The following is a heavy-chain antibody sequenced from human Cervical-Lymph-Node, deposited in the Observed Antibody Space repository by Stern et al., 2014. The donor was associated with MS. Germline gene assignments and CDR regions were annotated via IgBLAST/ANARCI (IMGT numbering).Heavy chain of an antibody. V-gene: IGHV2-5*02. D-gene: IGHD4-11*01. CDR3: AHRHYSGWFDP. Sequence: QVTLKESGPTLVKPTQTLTLTCTFSGFSLRTSGVAVGWIRQPPGKALEWLALIYWDDDKRYSASLKNRLTITKDTTKNQVVLTMTNMDPVDTATYYCAHRHYSGWFDPWGQGTLVTVSS. CDR1: GFSLRTSGVA. J-gene: IGHJ5*02. CDR2: IYWDDDK.